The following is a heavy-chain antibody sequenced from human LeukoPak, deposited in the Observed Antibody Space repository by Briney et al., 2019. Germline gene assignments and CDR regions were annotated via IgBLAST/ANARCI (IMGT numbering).Heavy chain of an antibody. Sequence: KPGGSLRLSCAASGFTFSSYAMHWVRQAPGKGLEWVAVISYDGSNKYYADSVKGRFTISRDNSKNTLYLQMNSLRAEDTAVYYCARVCLGDIAAAGMCAFDIWGQGTMVTVSS. J-gene: IGHJ3*02. CDR2: ISYDGSNK. CDR1: GFTFSSYA. D-gene: IGHD6-13*01. CDR3: ARVCLGDIAAAGMCAFDI. V-gene: IGHV3-30-3*01.